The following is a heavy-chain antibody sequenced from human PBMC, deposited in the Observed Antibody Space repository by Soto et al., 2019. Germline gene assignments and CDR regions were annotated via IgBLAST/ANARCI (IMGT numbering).Heavy chain of an antibody. V-gene: IGHV4-59*01. CDR2: IYYSGST. CDR1: GGSISSYY. J-gene: IGHJ4*02. Sequence: SETLSLTCTVSGGSISSYYWSWIRQPPGKGLEWIGYIYYSGSTNYNPPLKSRVTISVDTSKNQFSLKLSSVTAADTAVYYCARYNSNVGRPFDYWGQGTLVTVYS. CDR3: ARYNSNVGRPFDY. D-gene: IGHD1-20*01.